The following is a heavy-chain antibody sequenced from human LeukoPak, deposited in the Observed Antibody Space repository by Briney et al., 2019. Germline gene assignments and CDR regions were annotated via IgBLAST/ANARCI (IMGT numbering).Heavy chain of an antibody. CDR2: ISSSSYI. J-gene: IGHJ4*02. Sequence: GGSLRLSCAASGFTFSSYSMNWVRQAPGKGLEWVSSISSSSYIYYADSVKGRFTISRDNAKNSLYLQMNSLRAEDTAVYFCARDEGSGWDYWGQGTLVTVSS. D-gene: IGHD6-19*01. V-gene: IGHV3-21*01. CDR3: ARDEGSGWDY. CDR1: GFTFSSYS.